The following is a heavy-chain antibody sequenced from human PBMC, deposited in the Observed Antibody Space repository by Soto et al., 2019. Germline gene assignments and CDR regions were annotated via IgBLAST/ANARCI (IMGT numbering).Heavy chain of an antibody. CDR3: AKDIAAPGTNHFDY. J-gene: IGHJ4*02. CDR1: GFTFDDYA. D-gene: IGHD6-13*01. CDR2: ISWNSGSI. Sequence: EVPLVESGGGLVQPGRSLRLSCAASGFTFDDYAIHWVRQAPGKGLEWVSGISWNSGSIGYADSVKGRFTISRDNAKNSLYLQMNSLRAEDTALYYCAKDIAAPGTNHFDYWGQGTLVTVSS. V-gene: IGHV3-9*01.